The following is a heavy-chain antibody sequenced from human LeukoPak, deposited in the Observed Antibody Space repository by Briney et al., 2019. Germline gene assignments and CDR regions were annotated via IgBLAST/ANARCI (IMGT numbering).Heavy chain of an antibody. CDR2: ISYDGSNK. Sequence: GGSLILSCAASGFTFSSYGMHWVRQAPGKGLEWVAVISYDGSNKYYADSVKGRFTISRDNSKNTLYLQMNSLRAEDTAVNYCAKEGYCSGGSCYGLDYWGQGALVTVSS. J-gene: IGHJ4*02. V-gene: IGHV3-30*18. CDR3: AKEGYCSGGSCYGLDY. D-gene: IGHD2-15*01. CDR1: GFTFSSYG.